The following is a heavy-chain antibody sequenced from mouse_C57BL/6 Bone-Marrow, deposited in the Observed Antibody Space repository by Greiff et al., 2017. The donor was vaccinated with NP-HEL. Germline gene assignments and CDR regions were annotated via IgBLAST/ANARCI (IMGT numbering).Heavy chain of an antibody. V-gene: IGHV1-39*01. CDR1: GYSFTDYN. D-gene: IGHD1-1*01. CDR3: AREFTTVVATNFDY. J-gene: IGHJ2*01. Sequence: EVQVVESGPELVKPGASVKISCKASGYSFTDYNMNWVKQSNGKSLEWIGVINPNYGTTSYNQKFKGKATLTVDQSSSTAYMQLNSLTSEDSAVYYCAREFTTVVATNFDYWGQGTTLTVSS. CDR2: INPNYGTT.